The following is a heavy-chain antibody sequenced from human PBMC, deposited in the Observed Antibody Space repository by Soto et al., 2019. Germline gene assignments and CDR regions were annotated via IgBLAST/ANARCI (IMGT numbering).Heavy chain of an antibody. CDR3: ARTRYHYDGRSAVYYFDY. Sequence: SGPTLVNPTQTLTLTCTFPGFSLSTSGMCVSWIRQPPGKALEWLALIDWDDDKDYSTSLKTRLTISKDTSKNQVVLTMTSMDPVDTATYYCARTRYHYDGRSAVYYFDYWGQGTLVTVSS. V-gene: IGHV2-70*01. CDR1: GFSLSTSGMC. D-gene: IGHD3-22*01. CDR2: IDWDDDK. J-gene: IGHJ4*02.